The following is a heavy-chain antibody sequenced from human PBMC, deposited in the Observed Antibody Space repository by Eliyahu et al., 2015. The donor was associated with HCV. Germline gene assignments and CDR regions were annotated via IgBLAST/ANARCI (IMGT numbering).Heavy chain of an antibody. Sequence: EVQLVQSGAXVKKPGESLKISCQSXGYPLTDYWVGWVRXMPGKGLEWMGIIYPGTSESRYSPSFQGQVTFSADRSINTTYLHWDSLKASDTATYYCARHSTASSLSDFWGQGTPVTVSS. D-gene: IGHD2-2*01. CDR1: GYPLTDYW. V-gene: IGHV5-51*01. J-gene: IGHJ4*02. CDR2: IYPGTSES. CDR3: ARHSTASSLSDF.